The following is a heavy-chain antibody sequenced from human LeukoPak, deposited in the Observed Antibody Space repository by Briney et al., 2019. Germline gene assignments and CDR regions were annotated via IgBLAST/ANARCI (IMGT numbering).Heavy chain of an antibody. CDR2: INSDGSST. CDR1: GFTFSSYW. V-gene: IGHV3-74*01. J-gene: IGHJ4*02. CDR3: ARIPGGSGSQYDY. D-gene: IGHD3-10*01. Sequence: PGGSLRLSCAASGFTFSSYWMHWVRHAPGKGLVWVSRINSDGSSTFYADSVKGRFTTSRDNAENTVYLQMNSLRADDTAVYYCARIPGGSGSQYDYWGQGTLVIVSS.